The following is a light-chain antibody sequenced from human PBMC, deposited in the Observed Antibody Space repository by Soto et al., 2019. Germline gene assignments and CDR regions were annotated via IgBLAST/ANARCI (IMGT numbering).Light chain of an antibody. CDR2: DVS. CDR3: SSYTSSNTPYVV. V-gene: IGLV2-14*01. Sequence: QSALTQPASVSGSPGQSITISCTGTSSDVGAYNYVSWYQQHPGKAPKLMIYDVSNWPSGVSNRFSGSKSGNTASLTISGLQAEDEADYYCSSYTSSNTPYVVFGGGTKLTVL. CDR1: SSDVGAYNY. J-gene: IGLJ2*01.